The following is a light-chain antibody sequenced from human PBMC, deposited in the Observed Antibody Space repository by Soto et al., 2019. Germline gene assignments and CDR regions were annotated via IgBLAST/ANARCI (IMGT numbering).Light chain of an antibody. Sequence: EIVLTQSPATLSSFPGERATLSCRASQTVNSRLAWYQHKPGQAPRLLIYLTSNRATGIPARFSGSGSGTDFTLTISSLEPEDFAVYYCHQRQSWPRTFGQGTKVELK. V-gene: IGKV3-11*01. CDR3: HQRQSWPRT. CDR2: LTS. J-gene: IGKJ1*01. CDR1: QTVNSR.